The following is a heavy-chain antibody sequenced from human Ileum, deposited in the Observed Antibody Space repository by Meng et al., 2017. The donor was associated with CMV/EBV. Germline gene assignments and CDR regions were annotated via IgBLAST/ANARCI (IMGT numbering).Heavy chain of an antibody. V-gene: IGHV3-30*02. Sequence: GESLKISCAASGFTFSDHYMDWVRQAPGKGLEWVAFIRYDGSNKYYADSVKGRFTISRDNSKNTLYLQMNSLRAEDTAVYYCATRGGMDVWGQGTTVTVSS. CDR3: ATRGGMDV. D-gene: IGHD1-26*01. CDR2: IRYDGSNK. CDR1: GFTFSDHY. J-gene: IGHJ6*02.